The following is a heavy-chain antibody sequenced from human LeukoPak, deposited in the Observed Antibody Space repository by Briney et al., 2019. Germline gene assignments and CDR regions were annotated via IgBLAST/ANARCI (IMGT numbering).Heavy chain of an antibody. D-gene: IGHD1-26*01. J-gene: IGHJ3*02. V-gene: IGHV4-59*12. CDR3: ARDELASGSYYATSDAFDI. CDR2: IYYSGST. CDR1: GGSISSYY. Sequence: SETLSLTCTVSGGSISSYYWSWIRQPPGKGLEWIGYIYYSGSTNYNPSLKSRVTISVDTSKNQFSLKLSSVTAADTAVYYCARDELASGSYYATSDAFDIWGQGTMVTVSS.